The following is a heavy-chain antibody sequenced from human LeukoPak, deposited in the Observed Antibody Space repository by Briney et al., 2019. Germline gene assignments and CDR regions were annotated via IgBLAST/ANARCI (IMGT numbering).Heavy chain of an antibody. CDR2: ISVRGTTI. D-gene: IGHD2-15*01. CDR3: ARAGSSATPSTFFGY. J-gene: IGHJ4*02. Sequence: GGSLRLSCVHSGFTFSTYELNWVRQAPGRGLEWMSFISVRGTTIYYAHSAKGRFTISRDNPKKTLYLQMNSLRDEDTAAYFCARAGSSATPSTFFGYWGQGTLVTVSS. CDR1: GFTFSTYE. V-gene: IGHV3-48*03.